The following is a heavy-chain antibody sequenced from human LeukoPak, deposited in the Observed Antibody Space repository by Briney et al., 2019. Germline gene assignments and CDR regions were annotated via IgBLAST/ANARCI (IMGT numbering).Heavy chain of an antibody. CDR1: GGSISSGDSY. D-gene: IGHD1-26*01. CDR2: IYTSGST. V-gene: IGHV4-61*02. CDR3: ARDRAEWELLPIYDY. J-gene: IGHJ4*02. Sequence: SETLSLTCTVSGGSISSGDSYWTWIRQPPGKGLEWIGRIYTSGSTNYNPSLKSRVTISVDTSKNQFSLKLSSVTAADTAVYYCARDRAEWELLPIYDYWGQGTLVTVSS.